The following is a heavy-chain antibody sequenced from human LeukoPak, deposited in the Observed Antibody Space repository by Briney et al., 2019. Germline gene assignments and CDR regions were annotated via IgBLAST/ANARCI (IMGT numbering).Heavy chain of an antibody. V-gene: IGHV4-59*01. CDR1: GGSFSGYY. CDR3: ARDGPHSGSSIYFDS. Sequence: SETLSLTCAVYGGSFSGYYWSWIRQPPGKGLEWIGYLYYSGTTNYNPSFKSRVTISVDTSKNQFSLKLSSVTAAVTAVYYCARDGPHSGSSIYFDSWGQGTLVTVST. D-gene: IGHD1-26*01. CDR2: LYYSGTT. J-gene: IGHJ4*02.